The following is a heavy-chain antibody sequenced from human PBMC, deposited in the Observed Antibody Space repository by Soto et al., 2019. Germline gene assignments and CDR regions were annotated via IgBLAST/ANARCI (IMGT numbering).Heavy chain of an antibody. J-gene: IGHJ1*01. CDR2: ISGSGGST. CDR1: GFTFSSYA. D-gene: IGHD6-19*01. Sequence: PGGSLRLSCAASGFTFSSYAMSWVRQAPGTGLEWVSAISGSGGSTYYADSVKGRFTISRDNSKNTLYLQMNSLRAEDTAVYYCAKASIAVAGTFFPEYFQHWGQGTLVTVSS. V-gene: IGHV3-23*01. CDR3: AKASIAVAGTFFPEYFQH.